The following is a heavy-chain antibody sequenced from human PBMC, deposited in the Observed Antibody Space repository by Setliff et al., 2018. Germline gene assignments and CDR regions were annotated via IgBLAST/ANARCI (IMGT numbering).Heavy chain of an antibody. Sequence: SETLSLTCTVSGGSISSSSYYWGWIRQPPGKGLEWIGYIYSSGSTYYNPSLKSRVSISVDTSKNQFSLKLSSVAAADTAVYYCARESRYYYDNLGTLDYWGQGTLVTVSS. J-gene: IGHJ4*02. V-gene: IGHV4-30-4*08. D-gene: IGHD3-22*01. CDR1: GGSISSSSYY. CDR3: ARESRYYYDNLGTLDY. CDR2: IYSSGST.